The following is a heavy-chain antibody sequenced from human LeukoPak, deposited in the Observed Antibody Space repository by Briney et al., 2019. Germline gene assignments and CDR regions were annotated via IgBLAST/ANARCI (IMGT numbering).Heavy chain of an antibody. Sequence: GGSLRLPCAASGSVFNSYSMIWVRQAPGKGLDWVSYISSSSTTIYYADSVKGRSTISRDNAKDSLFLQMNSLRDEDTALYYCARVFGGHFDSWGQGTLVTVSS. V-gene: IGHV3-48*02. CDR3: ARVFGGHFDS. D-gene: IGHD3-10*01. J-gene: IGHJ4*02. CDR2: ISSSSTTI. CDR1: GSVFNSYS.